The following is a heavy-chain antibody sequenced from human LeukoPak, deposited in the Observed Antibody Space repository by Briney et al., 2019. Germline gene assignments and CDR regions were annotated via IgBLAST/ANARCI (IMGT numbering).Heavy chain of an antibody. CDR1: GGSISSSSYY. Sequence: SETLSLTCTVSGGSISSSSYYWGWIRQPPGKGLEWIGSIYYSGSTYYNPSLKSRVTISVDTSKNQFSLKLSSVTAADTAVYYCARPYSSGWTAEYFQHWGQGTLVTVSS. CDR2: IYYSGST. CDR3: ARPYSSGWTAEYFQH. D-gene: IGHD6-19*01. J-gene: IGHJ1*01. V-gene: IGHV4-39*01.